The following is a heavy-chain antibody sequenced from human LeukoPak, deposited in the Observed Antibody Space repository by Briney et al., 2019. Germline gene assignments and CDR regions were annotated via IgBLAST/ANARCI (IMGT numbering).Heavy chain of an antibody. CDR1: GGSISSGGYS. D-gene: IGHD4-17*01. J-gene: IGHJ4*02. CDR3: ARGGDYGDSRIDY. Sequence: PSQTLSLTCAVSGGSISSGGYSWSWIRQPPGKGLEWIGYIYHSGSTYYNPSLKSRVTISVDRSKNRFSLKLSSVTAADTAVYYCARGGDYGDSRIDYWGQGTLVTVSS. CDR2: IYHSGST. V-gene: IGHV4-30-2*01.